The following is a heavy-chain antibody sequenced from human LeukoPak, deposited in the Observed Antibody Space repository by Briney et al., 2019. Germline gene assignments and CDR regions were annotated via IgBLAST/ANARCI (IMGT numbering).Heavy chain of an antibody. V-gene: IGHV4-59*01. CDR1: GGSISNYY. J-gene: IGHJ4*02. CDR3: ASRFRGVINY. Sequence: SETLSLTCTVSGGSISNYYWSWIRQPPGRRLEWIGYIHNSGSTNYNPSLESRVTMSVDTSKNQFSLKLSSVTAADTAVYYCASRFRGVINYWGQGTLVTVSS. D-gene: IGHD3-10*01. CDR2: IHNSGST.